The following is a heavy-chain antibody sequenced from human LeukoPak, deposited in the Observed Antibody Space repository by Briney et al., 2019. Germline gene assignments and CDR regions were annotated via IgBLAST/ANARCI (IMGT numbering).Heavy chain of an antibody. Sequence: PGGSLRLSCAASGFPFSSHAVSWVRQPPGKGLEWVANIKQDGSEKYYMDSVKGRFTISRDNAKNSLHLQMNSLRAEDTAVYYCRFDTSGYYSVDYWGQGTLVTVSS. CDR3: RFDTSGYYSVDY. J-gene: IGHJ4*02. V-gene: IGHV3-7*01. CDR1: GFPFSSHA. D-gene: IGHD3-22*01. CDR2: IKQDGSEK.